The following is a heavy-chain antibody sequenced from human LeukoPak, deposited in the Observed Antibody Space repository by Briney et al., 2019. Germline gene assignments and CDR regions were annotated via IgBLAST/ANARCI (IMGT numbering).Heavy chain of an antibody. J-gene: IGHJ4*02. CDR3: ARDRWELSNYFGF. Sequence: GGSLRLSCAASGFTFSTYEMNWVRQAPGKGLEWISYISRSGSTTYYADSVKGRFTISRDNAQNSLYLQMNSLRAEDTALYYCARDRWELSNYFGFWGQGALVTVSS. D-gene: IGHD1-26*01. V-gene: IGHV3-48*03. CDR2: ISRSGSTT. CDR1: GFTFSTYE.